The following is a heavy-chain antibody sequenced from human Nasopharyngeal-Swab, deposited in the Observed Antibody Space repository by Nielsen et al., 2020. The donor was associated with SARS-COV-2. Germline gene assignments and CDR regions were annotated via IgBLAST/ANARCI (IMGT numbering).Heavy chain of an antibody. V-gene: IGHV2-5*02. CDR2: IYWDGDK. D-gene: IGHD6-19*01. Sequence: SGPTLVKPTHTLTLTCTFSGFSLSTSGVGVGWIRQPPGKALEWPAVIYWDGDKRLQSRLTITKDVSKNQVVLTMSNVDPVDTATYYCAHTREKWRVAFDYWGQGTLVTVSS. J-gene: IGHJ4*02. CDR3: AHTREKWRVAFDY. CDR1: GFSLSTSGVG.